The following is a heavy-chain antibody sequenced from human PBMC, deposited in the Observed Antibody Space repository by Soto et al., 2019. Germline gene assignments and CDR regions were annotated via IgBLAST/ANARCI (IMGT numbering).Heavy chain of an antibody. CDR1: GFTFSSYA. V-gene: IGHV3-23*01. CDR3: AKAITMIVVVISDY. CDR2: IRGSGGST. Sequence: EVQLLESGGGLVQPGGSLRLSCAASGFTFSSYAMSWVRQAPGKGLEWVSAIRGSGGSTYYADSVKGRFTISRDNSKNTLYLQMNSLRAEDTAVYYCAKAITMIVVVISDYWGQGTLVTVSS. D-gene: IGHD3-22*01. J-gene: IGHJ4*02.